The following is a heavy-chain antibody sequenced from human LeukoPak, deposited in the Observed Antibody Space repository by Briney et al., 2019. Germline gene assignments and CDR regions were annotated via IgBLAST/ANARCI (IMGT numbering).Heavy chain of an antibody. Sequence: GGSLRLSCAASGFTFDDYGMSWVRQAPGKGLEWASGFNWNGGSTGYADSVKGRFTISRDNAKNSLYLQMNSLRAEDTALYYCARDGYNSLAFDIWGQGTMVTVSS. V-gene: IGHV3-20*04. D-gene: IGHD5-24*01. J-gene: IGHJ3*02. CDR3: ARDGYNSLAFDI. CDR1: GFTFDDYG. CDR2: FNWNGGST.